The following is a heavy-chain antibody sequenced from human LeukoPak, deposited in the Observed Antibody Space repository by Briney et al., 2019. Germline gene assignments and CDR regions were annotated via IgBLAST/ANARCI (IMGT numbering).Heavy chain of an antibody. V-gene: IGHV3-23*01. D-gene: IGHD2-2*01. J-gene: IGHJ4*02. CDR1: GFTFSDYA. Sequence: PGGSLRLSCAASGFTFSDYAMSWVRQAPGKGLDWVSGITASGDYTYYADSVKGRFTVSRDNSRNTMSLQMNSLRAEDTAIYYCAIHCSSIDCYAATGLGWGQGTLVTVSS. CDR3: AIHCSSIDCYAATGLG. CDR2: ITASGDYT.